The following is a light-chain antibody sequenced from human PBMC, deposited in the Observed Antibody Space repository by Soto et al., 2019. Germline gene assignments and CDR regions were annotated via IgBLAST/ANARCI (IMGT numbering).Light chain of an antibody. CDR1: QSVSSSH. J-gene: IGKJ1*01. V-gene: IGKV3-20*01. CDR3: QQYGASPWT. CDR2: DTS. Sequence: EVELTQSPRSLALSRGERATLSRRASQSVSSSHLAWYQQKRGQAPRLLIYDTSTRATGIPDRFSGSGSGTDFTLTINRLEPEDFAVYHCQQYGASPWTFGQGTKVDI.